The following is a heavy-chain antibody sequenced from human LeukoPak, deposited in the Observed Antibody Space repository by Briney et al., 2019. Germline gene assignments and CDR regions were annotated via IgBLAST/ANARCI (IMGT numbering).Heavy chain of an antibody. V-gene: IGHV1-2*02. CDR1: GYTFTSYD. J-gene: IGHJ5*02. D-gene: IGHD4-17*01. CDR3: ARDPPYGDYGSWFDP. Sequence: ASVKVSCKASGYTFTSYDINWVRQAPGQGLEWMGWINPNSGGTNYAQKFQGRVTMTRDTSISTAYMELSRLRSDDTAVYYCARDPPYGDYGSWFDPWGQGTLVTVSS. CDR2: INPNSGGT.